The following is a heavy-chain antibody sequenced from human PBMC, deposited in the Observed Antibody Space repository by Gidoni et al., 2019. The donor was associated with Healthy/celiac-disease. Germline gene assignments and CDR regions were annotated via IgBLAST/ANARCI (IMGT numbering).Heavy chain of an antibody. CDR2: ISGSGGST. J-gene: IGHJ4*02. Sequence: EVQPLSPGGGLVQPGGSLRLSCPASGFTFSSYAMSWVRQAPGKGLEWVSAISGSGGSTYYADSVKGRFTISRDNSKNTLYLQMNSLRAEDTAVYYCAKDRHGDYPADYWGQGTLVTVSS. CDR3: AKDRHGDYPADY. CDR1: GFTFSSYA. V-gene: IGHV3-23*01. D-gene: IGHD4-17*01.